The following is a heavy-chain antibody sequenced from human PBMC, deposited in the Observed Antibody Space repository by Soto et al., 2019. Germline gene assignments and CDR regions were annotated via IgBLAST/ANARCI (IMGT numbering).Heavy chain of an antibody. CDR2: ISYDGSNK. D-gene: IGHD6-19*01. V-gene: IGHV3-30-3*01. CDR3: ARVPRMAGTAYYYYYGMDV. Sequence: LRLSFAASGFTFSSYAMHWVRQAPGKGLEWVAVISYDGSNKYYADSVKGRFTISRDNSKNTLYLQMNSLRAEDTAVYYCARVPRMAGTAYYYYYGMDVWGQGTTVTV. J-gene: IGHJ6*02. CDR1: GFTFSSYA.